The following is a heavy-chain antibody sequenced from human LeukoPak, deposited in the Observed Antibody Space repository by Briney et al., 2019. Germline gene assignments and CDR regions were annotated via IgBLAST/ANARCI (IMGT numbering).Heavy chain of an antibody. J-gene: IGHJ5*02. CDR2: IVVGSGNT. CDR3: AADGRVRGALS. Sequence: SVKVSCKASGLTFTSSAVRWVRQARGQRLEWIGWIVVGSGNTNYAQKFQERVTITRDMSTSTAYMELSSLRSEDTAVYYCAADGRVRGALSWGQGTLVTVSS. CDR1: GLTFTSSA. D-gene: IGHD3-10*01. V-gene: IGHV1-58*01.